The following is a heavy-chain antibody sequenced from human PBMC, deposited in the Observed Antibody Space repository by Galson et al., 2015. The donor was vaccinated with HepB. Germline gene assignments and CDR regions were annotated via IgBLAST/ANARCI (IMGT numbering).Heavy chain of an antibody. Sequence: QSGAEVKKPGESLKISCKGSGYSYTNYWIGWVRQMPGKGLEWMGIIYPGDSDTRYSPSFQGQVTLSADKSISTAYLQWSSLKASDTAMYYCARHGPEWMTTVLMDVWGQGTTVTVSS. CDR3: ARHGPEWMTTVLMDV. CDR2: IYPGDSDT. V-gene: IGHV5-51*01. J-gene: IGHJ6*02. D-gene: IGHD4-17*01. CDR1: GYSYTNYW.